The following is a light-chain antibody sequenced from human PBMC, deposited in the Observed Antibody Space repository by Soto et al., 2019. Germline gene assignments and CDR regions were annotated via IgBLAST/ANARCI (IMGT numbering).Light chain of an antibody. CDR2: GAS. J-gene: IGKJ4*01. CDR1: QSVTSNY. V-gene: IGKV3-20*01. CDR3: QQYGGSPRVT. Sequence: EIVLTQSPGTLSLSPGERATLSCRASQSVTSNYLAWYQQKPGQAPRLLIYGASSRATGIPDRFRGSGSGTDFTLTISRLEPEDFAVYYCQQYGGSPRVTFGGGTKVEIK.